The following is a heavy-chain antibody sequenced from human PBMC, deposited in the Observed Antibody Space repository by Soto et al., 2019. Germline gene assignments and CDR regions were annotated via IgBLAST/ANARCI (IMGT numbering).Heavy chain of an antibody. CDR3: AKEGGDIVVVTAILIFDY. J-gene: IGHJ4*02. D-gene: IGHD2-21*02. CDR2: ISGSGGST. V-gene: IGHV3-23*01. Sequence: EVQLLESGGGLVQPGGSLRLSCAASGFTFSSYAMSWVRQAPGKGLEWVSAISGSGGSTYYADSVKSRFTISRDNSKNTLYLQMNSLRAEDTAVYYCAKEGGDIVVVTAILIFDYWGQGTLVTVSS. CDR1: GFTFSSYA.